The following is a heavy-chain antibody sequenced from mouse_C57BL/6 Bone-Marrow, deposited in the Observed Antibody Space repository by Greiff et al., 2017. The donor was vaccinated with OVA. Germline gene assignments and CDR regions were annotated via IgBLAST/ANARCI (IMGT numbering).Heavy chain of an antibody. V-gene: IGHV1-54*01. CDR3: ARGGVFAY. CDR2: LNPGSGGT. Sequence: VQLQQSGAELVRPGTSVKVSCKASGYAFTNYLIEWVKQRPGQGLEWIGVLNPGSGGTNYTEKFKGKATLTADKSSSTAYMQLSSLTSEDSAVYFCARGGVFAYWGQGTLVTVSA. CDR1: GYAFTNYL. J-gene: IGHJ3*01.